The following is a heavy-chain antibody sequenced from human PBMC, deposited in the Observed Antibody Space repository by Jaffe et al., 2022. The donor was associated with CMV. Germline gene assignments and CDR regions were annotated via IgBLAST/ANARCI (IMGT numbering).Heavy chain of an antibody. Sequence: QVQLQESGPGLVKPSETLSLTCTVSGGSVSSGSYYWSWIRQPPGKGLEWIGYIYYSGSTNYNPSLKSRVTISVDTSKNQFSLKLSSVTAADTAVYYCARVGGIAARLFDYWGQGTLVTVSS. V-gene: IGHV4-61*01. CDR2: IYYSGST. CDR1: GGSVSSGSYY. CDR3: ARVGGIAARLFDY. J-gene: IGHJ4*02. D-gene: IGHD6-6*01.